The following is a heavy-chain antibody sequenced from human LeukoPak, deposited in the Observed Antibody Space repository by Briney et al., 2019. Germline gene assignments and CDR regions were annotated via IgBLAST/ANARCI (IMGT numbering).Heavy chain of an antibody. CDR3: ASVYYYDSSGHAFDI. D-gene: IGHD3-22*01. J-gene: IGHJ3*02. CDR2: IYHSGST. Sequence: PSETLSLTCTVSGGSISSSSYYWGWIRQPPGKGLEWIGSIYHSGSTYYNPSLKSRVTISVDTSKNQFSLKLSSVTAADTAVCYRASVYYYDSSGHAFDIWGQGTMVTVSS. V-gene: IGHV4-39*07. CDR1: GGSISSSSYY.